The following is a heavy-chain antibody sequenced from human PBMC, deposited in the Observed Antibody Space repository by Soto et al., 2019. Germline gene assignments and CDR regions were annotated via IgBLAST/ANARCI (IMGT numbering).Heavy chain of an antibody. CDR2: IYWDDDK. D-gene: IGHD2-15*01. CDR1: GFSLSTSGVG. V-gene: IGHV2-5*02. Sequence: QITLKESGPTLVKPTQTLTLTCTFSGFSLSTSGVGVGWIRQPPGKALEWLALIYWDDDKRYSPSLKSRLTIANAPXXXQXXLTMTNMDPVDTATYYCAHRPSYCSGGSCYSGFDYWGQGTLVTVSS. J-gene: IGHJ4*02. CDR3: AHRPSYCSGGSCYSGFDY.